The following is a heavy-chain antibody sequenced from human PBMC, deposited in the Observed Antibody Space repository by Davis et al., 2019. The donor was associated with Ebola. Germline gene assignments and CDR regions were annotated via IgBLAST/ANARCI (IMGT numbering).Heavy chain of an antibody. D-gene: IGHD6-19*01. CDR2: VFHTGTT. CDR3: ARGSGLKGGRVDY. J-gene: IGHJ4*02. V-gene: IGHV4-38-2*01. CDR1: GYGITSGFF. Sequence: PSETLSLTCAVSGYGITSGFFWGWIRQPPGKGLQWIGSVFHTGTTTYNHSLSNRLSISLDVSKNHFSLKLTSMTAADTAMYYCARGSGLKGGRVDYWGQGTLVTVSS.